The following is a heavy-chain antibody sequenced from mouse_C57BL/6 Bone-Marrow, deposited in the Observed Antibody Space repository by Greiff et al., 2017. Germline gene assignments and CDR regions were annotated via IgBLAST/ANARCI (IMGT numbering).Heavy chain of an antibody. V-gene: IGHV3-6*01. CDR3: GYYGSSSCAY. CDR2: ISYDGSN. D-gene: IGHD1-1*01. Sequence: EVQLVESGPGLVKPSQSLSLTCSVTGYSITSGYYWNWIRQFPGNKLEWMGYISYDGSNNYNPSLKNRISLTRDTSKNQFFLKLNSVTTEDTATYYCGYYGSSSCAYWGQGTLVTVSA. J-gene: IGHJ3*01. CDR1: GYSITSGYY.